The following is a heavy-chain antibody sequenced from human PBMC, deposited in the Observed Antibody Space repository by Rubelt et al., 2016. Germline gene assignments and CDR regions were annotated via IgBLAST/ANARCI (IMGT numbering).Heavy chain of an antibody. CDR3: ARGAGSGSYYNTY. V-gene: IGHV4-4*02. D-gene: IGHD3-10*01. J-gene: IGHJ4*02. CDR1: GGSISSSNW. Sequence: QVQLQESGPGLVKPSGTLSLTCAVSGGSISSSNWWSWVRQPPGKGLEWIGEIYHSGSTNYNPSLKSRATISVDKSKNQFSLKLSSVTAADTAVYYCARGAGSGSYYNTYWGQGTLVTVSS. CDR2: IYHSGST.